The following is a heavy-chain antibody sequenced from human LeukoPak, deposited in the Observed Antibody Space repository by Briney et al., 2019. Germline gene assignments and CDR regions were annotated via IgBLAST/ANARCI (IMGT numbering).Heavy chain of an antibody. Sequence: GGSLRLTCAASGVTFSNDWMHWVRQAPGKGLVWVSRINSDGSSTIYADSVKGRFSISRDNAKNTLYLQMNSLTAEDTAVYYCARGGTSGYYRTFDSWGQGTQVTVSS. CDR2: INSDGSST. V-gene: IGHV3-74*01. J-gene: IGHJ4*02. CDR1: GVTFSNDW. CDR3: ARGGTSGYYRTFDS. D-gene: IGHD3-3*01.